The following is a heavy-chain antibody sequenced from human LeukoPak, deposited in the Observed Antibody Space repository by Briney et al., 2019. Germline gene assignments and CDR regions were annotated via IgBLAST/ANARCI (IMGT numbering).Heavy chain of an antibody. Sequence: SETLSLTCTVSGGSISSYYWSWIRQPPGKGLEWIGYIYYSGSTNYNPSLKSRVTISVDTSKNQFSLKPSSVTAADTAVYYCARNYDILPHFDYWGQGTLVTVSS. CDR3: ARNYDILPHFDY. D-gene: IGHD3-9*01. CDR2: IYYSGST. J-gene: IGHJ4*02. V-gene: IGHV4-59*01. CDR1: GGSISSYY.